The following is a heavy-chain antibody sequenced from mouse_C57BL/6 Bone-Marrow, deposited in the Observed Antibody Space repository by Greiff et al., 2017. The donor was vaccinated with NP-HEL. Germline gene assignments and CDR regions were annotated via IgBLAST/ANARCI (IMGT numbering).Heavy chain of an antibody. V-gene: IGHV5-6*01. J-gene: IGHJ1*03. CDR2: ISSGGSYT. CDR3: ARHGGLYYDYDDWYFDV. Sequence: EVQRVESGGDLVKPGGSLKLSCAASGFTFSSYGMSWVRQTPDKRLEWVATISSGGSYTYYPDSVKGRFTISRDNAKNTLYLQMSSLKSEDTAMYYCARHGGLYYDYDDWYFDVWGTGTTVTVSS. CDR1: GFTFSSYG. D-gene: IGHD2-4*01.